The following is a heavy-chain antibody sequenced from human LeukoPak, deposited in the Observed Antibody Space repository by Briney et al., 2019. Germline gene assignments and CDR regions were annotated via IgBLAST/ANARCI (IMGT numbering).Heavy chain of an antibody. CDR2: INHSGST. D-gene: IGHD3-10*01. Sequence: PSETLSLTCTVSGGSISSYYWSWIRQPPGKGLEWIGEINHSGSTNYNPSLKSRVTISVDTSKNQFSLKLSSVTAADTAVYYCARGNGVLWFGEFPLYYFDYWGQGTLVTVSS. J-gene: IGHJ4*02. V-gene: IGHV4-34*01. CDR3: ARGNGVLWFGEFPLYYFDY. CDR1: GGSISSYY.